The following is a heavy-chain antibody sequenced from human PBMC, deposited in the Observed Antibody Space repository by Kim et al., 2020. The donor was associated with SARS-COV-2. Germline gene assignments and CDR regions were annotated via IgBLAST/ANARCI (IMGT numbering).Heavy chain of an antibody. CDR1: GFTFSSYS. CDR2: ISSSSSYI. CDR3: ARLPYCSSTSCYKEGDY. V-gene: IGHV3-21*01. Sequence: GGSLRLSCAASGFTFSSYSMNWVHQAPGKGLEWVSSISSSSSYIYYADSVKGRFTISRDNAKNSLYLQMNSLRAEDTAVYYCARLPYCSSTSCYKEGDYWGQGTLVTVSS. D-gene: IGHD2-2*02. J-gene: IGHJ4*02.